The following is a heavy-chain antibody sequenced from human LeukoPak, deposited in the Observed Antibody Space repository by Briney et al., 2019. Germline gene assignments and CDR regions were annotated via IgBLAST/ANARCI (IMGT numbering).Heavy chain of an antibody. Sequence: ASVKVSCKASGYTFTSYDINWVRQATGQGLEWMGWINPNSGGTNYAQKFQGRVTMTRDTSISTAYMELSRLRSDDTAVYYCARGPYSSSSTVFDYWGQGTLVTVSS. CDR3: ARGPYSSSSTVFDY. CDR2: INPNSGGT. CDR1: GYTFTSYD. D-gene: IGHD6-6*01. V-gene: IGHV1-2*02. J-gene: IGHJ4*02.